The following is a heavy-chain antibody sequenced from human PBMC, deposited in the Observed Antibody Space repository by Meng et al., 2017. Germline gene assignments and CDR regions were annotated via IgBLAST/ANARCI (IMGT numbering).Heavy chain of an antibody. CDR2: IKQDGSEK. Sequence: GGSLRLSCAASGFTFSSYWMSWVRQAPGKGLEWVANIKQDGSEKYYVDSVKGRFTISRDNAKNSLYLQMNSLRAEDTAVDYCARGGYYYDSSGLAAYAFDIWGQGTMVTVSS. D-gene: IGHD3-22*01. CDR3: ARGGYYYDSSGLAAYAFDI. J-gene: IGHJ3*02. CDR1: GFTFSSYW. V-gene: IGHV3-7*01.